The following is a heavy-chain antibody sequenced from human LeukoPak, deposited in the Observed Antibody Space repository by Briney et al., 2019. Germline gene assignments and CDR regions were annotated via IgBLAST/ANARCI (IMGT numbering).Heavy chain of an antibody. J-gene: IGHJ3*02. Sequence: PGGSLRFSCAVSGFTFSSYWMGWVRQAPGKGLEWVANIKQDGSEKYYVDSVKGRFTISRDNAKNSLYLQMNSLRAEDTAVYYCARDADYGNYVENAFDIWGQGTMVTVSS. CDR3: ARDADYGNYVENAFDI. V-gene: IGHV3-7*01. CDR1: GFTFSSYW. D-gene: IGHD4-11*01. CDR2: IKQDGSEK.